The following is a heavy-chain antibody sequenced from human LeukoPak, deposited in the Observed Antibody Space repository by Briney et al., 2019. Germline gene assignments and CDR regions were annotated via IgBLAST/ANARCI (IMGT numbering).Heavy chain of an antibody. D-gene: IGHD1-14*01. CDR3: ARHPSTDEGYYYYGMDV. CDR2: IYPGDSNT. V-gene: IGHV5-51*01. CDR1: GYSFTSYW. J-gene: IGHJ6*02. Sequence: GESLKISCKGSGYSFTSYWIGWVRQMPGKGLEWMGIIYPGDSNTRYSPSFQGQVTISADKSINTAYLQWSSLKASDTAMYYCARHPSTDEGYYYYGMDVWGQGTTVTVSS.